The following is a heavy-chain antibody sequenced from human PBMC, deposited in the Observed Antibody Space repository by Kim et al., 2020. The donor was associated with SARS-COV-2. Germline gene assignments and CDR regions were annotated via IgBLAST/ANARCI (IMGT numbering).Heavy chain of an antibody. D-gene: IGHD4-4*01. V-gene: IGHV1-46*01. Sequence: ASVKVSCKASGYTFTSYYMHWVRQAPGQGLEWMGIINPSGGSTSYAQKFQGRVTMTRDTSTSTVYMELSSLRSEDTAVYYCARVGYSNPSHYYGMDVWGQGTTVTVSS. CDR2: INPSGGST. CDR1: GYTFTSYY. CDR3: ARVGYSNPSHYYGMDV. J-gene: IGHJ6*02.